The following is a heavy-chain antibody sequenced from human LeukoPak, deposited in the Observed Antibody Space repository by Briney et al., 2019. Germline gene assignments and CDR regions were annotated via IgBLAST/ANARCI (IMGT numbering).Heavy chain of an antibody. D-gene: IGHD3-22*01. Sequence: GGSLRLSCAASGFTFSSYSMNWVRQAPGKGLEWVSSISSSSSYIYYADSVKGRFTISRDNAKNSLYLQMNSLRAEDTAVYYCARANFYDSSYGLYGGDAFDIWGQGTMVTVSS. CDR2: ISSSSSYI. J-gene: IGHJ3*02. V-gene: IGHV3-21*01. CDR3: ARANFYDSSYGLYGGDAFDI. CDR1: GFTFSSYS.